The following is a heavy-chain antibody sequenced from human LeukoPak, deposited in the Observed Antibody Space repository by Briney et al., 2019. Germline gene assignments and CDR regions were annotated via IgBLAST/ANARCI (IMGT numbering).Heavy chain of an antibody. J-gene: IGHJ6*04. CDR1: GGSISSYY. Sequence: SETLSLTCTVSGGSISSYYWSWIRQPPGKGLEWIGYIYYSGSTNYNPSLKSRVTISVDSSKNQFSLKLSSVTAADTAVYYCARDQRPEYQLPYYYGMDVCSKGTTVTVSS. CDR3: ARDQRPEYQLPYYYGMDV. D-gene: IGHD2-2*01. CDR2: IYYSGST. V-gene: IGHV4-59*01.